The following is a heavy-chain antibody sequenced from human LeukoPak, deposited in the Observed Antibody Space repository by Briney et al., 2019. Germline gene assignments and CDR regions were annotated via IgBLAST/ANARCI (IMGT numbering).Heavy chain of an antibody. CDR3: AASRVLWFGELSYFDY. CDR2: TYYRSKWYN. CDR1: GDSVSSNSAA. D-gene: IGHD3-10*01. Sequence: SQTLSLTCAISGDSVSSNSAAWNWIRQSPSRGLEWLGRTYYRSKWYNDYAVSVKSRITINPDTSKNQFSLQLSSVTAADTAVYYCAASRVLWFGELSYFDYWGQGTLVTVSS. J-gene: IGHJ4*02. V-gene: IGHV6-1*01.